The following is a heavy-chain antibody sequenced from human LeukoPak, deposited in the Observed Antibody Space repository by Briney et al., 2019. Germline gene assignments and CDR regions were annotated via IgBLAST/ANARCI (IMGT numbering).Heavy chain of an antibody. CDR1: GYTFTGYY. CDR2: IIPILGIA. V-gene: IGHV1-69*04. J-gene: IGHJ4*02. D-gene: IGHD3-22*01. Sequence: EASVKVSCKASGYTFTGYYMHWVRQAPGQGLEWMGRIIPILGIANYAQKFQGRVTITADKSTSTAYMELSSLRSEDTAVYYCARDLYYYDSSGYFTDVGYWGQGTLVTVSS. CDR3: ARDLYYYDSSGYFTDVGY.